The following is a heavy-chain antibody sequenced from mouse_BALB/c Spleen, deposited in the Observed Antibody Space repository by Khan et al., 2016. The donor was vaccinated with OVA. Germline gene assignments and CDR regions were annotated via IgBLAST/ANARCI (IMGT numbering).Heavy chain of an antibody. CDR3: ARRNYFGYTFAY. Sequence: QVRLQQSGAELARPGASVKLSCKASGYTFTDYYINWVKQRTGQGLEWIGEISPGSGATYYNDRFKGKATMTAAQFSSTAYMQRSSLTSEASAVYCCARRNYFGYTFAYWGQGTLVTVSS. J-gene: IGHJ3*01. V-gene: IGHV1-77*01. CDR1: GYTFTDYY. CDR2: ISPGSGAT. D-gene: IGHD1-2*01.